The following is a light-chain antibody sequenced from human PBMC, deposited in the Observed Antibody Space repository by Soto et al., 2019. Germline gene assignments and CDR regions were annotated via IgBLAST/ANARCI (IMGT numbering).Light chain of an antibody. CDR1: SSNIGANYD. CDR3: QSHDTKLDSVV. V-gene: IGLV1-40*01. J-gene: IGLJ2*01. CDR2: GNT. Sequence: QSVLTQPTSVSGATGQTVTISCTGSSSNIGANYDVNWYQQLPGTAPKVLIYGNTNRPSGVPDRFSASKSGTSASLAITGLQAEDEAEYYCQSHDTKLDSVVFGGGTQLTVL.